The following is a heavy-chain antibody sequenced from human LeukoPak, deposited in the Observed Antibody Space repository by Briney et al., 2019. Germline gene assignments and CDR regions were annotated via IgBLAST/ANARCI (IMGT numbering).Heavy chain of an antibody. D-gene: IGHD6-19*01. CDR1: GGSISSYY. V-gene: IGHV4-59*08. Sequence: SETLSLTCTVSGGSISSYYWSWIRQPPGKGLEWIGYIYYSGSTNYNPSLKSRVTISVDTSKNQFSLKLTSVTAADTAMYYCARGLTFKGGWLDYWGQGTLVTVSS. CDR3: ARGLTFKGGWLDY. J-gene: IGHJ4*02. CDR2: IYYSGST.